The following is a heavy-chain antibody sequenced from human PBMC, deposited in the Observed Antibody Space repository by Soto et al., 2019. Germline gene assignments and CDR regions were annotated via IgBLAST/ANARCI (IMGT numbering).Heavy chain of an antibody. CDR3: ARDPGYYDSGDYFYY. V-gene: IGHV3-48*02. Sequence: GGSLILSCAASGVTFSSYSMNWVRQAPRKGLEWVSYISSGSTTIYYADSVQGRVTISRDNAKNSVYLQMNSLRDEDAAVYYCARDPGYYDSGDYFYYWGQGALVTVSS. CDR2: ISSGSTTI. D-gene: IGHD3-22*01. J-gene: IGHJ4*02. CDR1: GVTFSSYS.